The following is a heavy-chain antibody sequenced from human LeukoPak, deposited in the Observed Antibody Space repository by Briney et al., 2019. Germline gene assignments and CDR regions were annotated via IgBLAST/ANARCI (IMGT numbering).Heavy chain of an antibody. Sequence: SVKVSCKASGGTFSSYAISWVRQAPGQGLEWMGGIIPIFGTANYAQKFQGRVTITADESTSTAYMELSSLRSEDTAVYYCARSPTMDIVVVPAAPHYYYGMDVWGQGTTVTVSS. J-gene: IGHJ6*02. D-gene: IGHD2-2*03. CDR3: ARSPTMDIVVVPAAPHYYYGMDV. CDR2: IIPIFGTA. CDR1: GGTFSSYA. V-gene: IGHV1-69*13.